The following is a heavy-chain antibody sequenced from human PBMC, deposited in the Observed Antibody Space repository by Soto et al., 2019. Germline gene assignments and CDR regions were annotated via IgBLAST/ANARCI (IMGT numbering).Heavy chain of an antibody. CDR3: ARGRRYYDFWSGYPKYYFDY. Sequence: PSETLSLTCAVYGGSFSGYYWSWIRQPPGKGLEWIGEINHIGSTNYNPSLKGRVTISVDTSKNQFSLKLSSVTAADTAVYYCARGRRYYDFWSGYPKYYFDYWGQGTLVTVSS. V-gene: IGHV4-34*01. CDR2: INHIGST. CDR1: GGSFSGYY. D-gene: IGHD3-3*01. J-gene: IGHJ4*02.